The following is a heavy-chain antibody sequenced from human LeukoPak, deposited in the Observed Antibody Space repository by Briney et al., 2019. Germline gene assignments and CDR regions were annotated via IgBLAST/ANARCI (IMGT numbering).Heavy chain of an antibody. CDR1: GFTFSSYA. D-gene: IGHD6-6*01. Sequence: PGGSLRLSCAASGFTFSSYAMSWVRQAPGKGLEWVSAISGSGGSTYYADSVKGRFTISRDNSKNTLYLQMISLRAEDTAVYYCAKFDSSSFYFDYWGQGTLVTVSS. CDR3: AKFDSSSFYFDY. V-gene: IGHV3-23*01. CDR2: ISGSGGST. J-gene: IGHJ4*02.